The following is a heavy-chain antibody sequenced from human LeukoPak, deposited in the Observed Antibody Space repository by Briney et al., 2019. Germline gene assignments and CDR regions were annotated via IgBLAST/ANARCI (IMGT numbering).Heavy chain of an antibody. CDR2: IYYSGST. Sequence: SETLSLTCTVSGGSISCYYWSWIRQPPGKGLEWIGYIYYSGSTNYNPSLKSRVTISVDTSKNQFSLKLSSVTAADTAVYYCARDRRYSSGWYGIDYWGQGTLVTVSS. CDR1: GGSISCYY. J-gene: IGHJ4*02. D-gene: IGHD6-19*01. CDR3: ARDRRYSSGWYGIDY. V-gene: IGHV4-59*01.